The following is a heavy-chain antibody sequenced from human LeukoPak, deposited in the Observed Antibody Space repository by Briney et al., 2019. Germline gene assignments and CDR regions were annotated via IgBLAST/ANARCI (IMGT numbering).Heavy chain of an antibody. J-gene: IGHJ5*02. CDR1: GFTFSSYA. Sequence: GGSLRLSCAASGFTFSSYAMSWVRQAPGKGLEWVSGISGSGGITNSADSVKGRFTVSRDNSKNTLNLQMNSLRAEDTAVYYCAKDLWTYCIRPHNLDLRGQGTLVTITS. D-gene: IGHD3-3*01. V-gene: IGHV3-23*01. CDR2: ISGSGGIT. CDR3: AKDLWTYCIRPHNLDL.